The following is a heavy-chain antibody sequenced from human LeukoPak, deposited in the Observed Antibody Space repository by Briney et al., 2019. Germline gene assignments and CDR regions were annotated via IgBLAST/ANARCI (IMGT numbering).Heavy chain of an antibody. D-gene: IGHD6-19*01. Sequence: GGSLRLSCAASGFTFNSHATYWVRQAPGKGLEWVSGIVGSGGSSYYAESVRGRFTISRDNSKNTVYMQMNSLRDEDTALYYCAKTTFGYSSGRSPGWPVDYWGQGTVVTVSS. CDR3: AKTTFGYSSGRSPGWPVDY. J-gene: IGHJ4*02. V-gene: IGHV3-23*01. CDR1: GFTFNSHA. CDR2: IVGSGGSS.